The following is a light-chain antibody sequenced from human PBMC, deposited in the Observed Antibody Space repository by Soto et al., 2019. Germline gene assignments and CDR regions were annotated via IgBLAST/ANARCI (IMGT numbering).Light chain of an antibody. Sequence: DVVMTQTPLSSPVTLGQPAAISCRSSESLVHDNGNNYLSWLQQRPGQPPRLLIYRSSNRFSGVPDRFSGSGAGTNFTLKISRVEAEDVGVYYCMQATHFPRTFGQGTKVDIK. CDR2: RSS. CDR3: MQATHFPRT. V-gene: IGKV2-24*01. CDR1: ESLVHDNGNNY. J-gene: IGKJ1*01.